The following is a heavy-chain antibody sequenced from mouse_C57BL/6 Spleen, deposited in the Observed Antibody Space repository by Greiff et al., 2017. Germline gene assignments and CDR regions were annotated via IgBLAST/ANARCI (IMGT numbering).Heavy chain of an antibody. J-gene: IGHJ4*01. CDR1: GFTFSSYA. CDR3: ARDQDGYGGAMDY. V-gene: IGHV5-4*01. CDR2: ISDGGSYT. D-gene: IGHD2-2*01. Sequence: EVKLVESGGGLVKPGGSLKLSCAASGFTFSSYAMSWVRQTPEKRLEWVATISDGGSYTYYPDNVKGRFTISRDNAKNNLYLQMSHLKSEDTAMYYCARDQDGYGGAMDYWGQGTSVTVSS.